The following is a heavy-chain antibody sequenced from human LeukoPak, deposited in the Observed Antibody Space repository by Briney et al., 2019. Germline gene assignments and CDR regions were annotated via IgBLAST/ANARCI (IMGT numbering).Heavy chain of an antibody. CDR1: GYTFTGYY. V-gene: IGHV1-2*04. CDR3: ARTALYCSGGSCYIFDY. J-gene: IGHJ4*02. CDR2: INPNSGGT. D-gene: IGHD2-15*01. Sequence: ASVKVSCKASGYTFTGYYMHWVRQAPGQGLEWMGWINPNSGGTNYAQKFQGWVTMTRDTSISTAYMELSRLRSEDTAVYYCARTALYCSGGSCYIFDYWGQGTLVTVSS.